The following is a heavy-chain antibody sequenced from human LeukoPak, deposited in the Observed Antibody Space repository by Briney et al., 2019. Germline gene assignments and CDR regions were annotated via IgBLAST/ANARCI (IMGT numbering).Heavy chain of an antibody. CDR2: ILWDDDK. CDR1: GFSLTTNGMC. CDR3: ARTQMSYDYVWGSYRQYYFDY. V-gene: IGHV2-70*13. D-gene: IGHD3-16*02. Sequence: SGPTLVNPTQTLTLTCTFSGFSLTTNGMCVSWIRQPPGKALEWLALILWDDDKYYSTSLKTRLAISKDASKSRVVLTMTYVDPEDTATYYCARTQMSYDYVWGSYRQYYFDYWGQGVPVTVSS. J-gene: IGHJ4*02.